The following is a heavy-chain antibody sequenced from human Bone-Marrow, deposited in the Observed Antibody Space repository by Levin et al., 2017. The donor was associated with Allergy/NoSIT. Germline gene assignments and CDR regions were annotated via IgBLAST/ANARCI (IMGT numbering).Heavy chain of an antibody. CDR3: AKDGDDDILTGYYILYYYYGMDV. D-gene: IGHD3-9*01. V-gene: IGHV3-23*01. Sequence: PGGSLRLSCAASGFTFSSYAMSWVRQAPGKGLEWVSAISGSGGSTYYADSVKGRFTISRDNSKNTLYLQMNSLRAEDTAVYYCAKDGDDDILTGYYILYYYYGMDVWGQGTTVTVSS. CDR2: ISGSGGST. J-gene: IGHJ6*02. CDR1: GFTFSSYA.